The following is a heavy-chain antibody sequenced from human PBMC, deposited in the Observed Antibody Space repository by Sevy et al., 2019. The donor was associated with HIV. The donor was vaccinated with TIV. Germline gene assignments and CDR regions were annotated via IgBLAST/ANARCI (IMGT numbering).Heavy chain of an antibody. J-gene: IGHJ4*02. CDR2: FSGDGVTR. D-gene: IGHD3-22*01. Sequence: GGSLRLSCTASGSGFRASRDGMHWVRQAPGKGLEGVAFFSGDGVTRHYAQSVTGRFTISRDESRDTLFLQMDSLRVEDTAVYYCARRGYLYYFDYWGQGTQVTVSS. CDR1: GSGFRASRDG. CDR3: ARRGYLYYFDY. V-gene: IGHV3-30*03.